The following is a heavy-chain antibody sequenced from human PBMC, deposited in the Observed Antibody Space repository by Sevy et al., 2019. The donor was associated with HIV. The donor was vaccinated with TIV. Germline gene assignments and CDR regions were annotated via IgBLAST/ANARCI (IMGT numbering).Heavy chain of an antibody. CDR2: IVGNGVSA. D-gene: IGHD2-21*02. CDR1: GFTFEDFG. Sequence: GGSLRLSCAASGFTFEDFGMSWVRQRPGKGLEWVCGIVGNGVSAGCADSMKGRFTISRDNAKNSLYLEMNSLRIEDTASYFCAREESCGGACYYFYHWGHGILVTVSS. CDR3: AREESCGGACYYFYH. V-gene: IGHV3-20*04. J-gene: IGHJ4*01.